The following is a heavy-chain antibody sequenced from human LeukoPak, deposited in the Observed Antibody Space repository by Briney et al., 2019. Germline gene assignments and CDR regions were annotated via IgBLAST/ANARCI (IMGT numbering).Heavy chain of an antibody. J-gene: IGHJ4*02. CDR2: LSSGGINK. V-gene: IGHV3-30*03. CDR3: ARDHAGSGRAFDY. CDR1: GFTFSTYG. Sequence: GGSLRPSCAASGFTFSTYGIHWLRQAPGKGLEWVGLLSSGGINKHYADSVKGRFIISRDNSMNTLYLQMNSLGVEDTAVYYCARDHAGSGRAFDYWGQGTLVTVSS. D-gene: IGHD2-15*01.